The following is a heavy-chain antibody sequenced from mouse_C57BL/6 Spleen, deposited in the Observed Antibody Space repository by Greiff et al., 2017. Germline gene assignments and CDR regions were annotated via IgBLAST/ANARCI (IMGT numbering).Heavy chain of an antibody. CDR1: GYTFTDYY. J-gene: IGHJ2*01. CDR2: IYPGSGNT. Sequence: QVQLKQSGAELVRPGASVKLSCKASGYTFTDYYINWVKQRPGQGLEWIARIYPGSGNTYYNEKFKGKATLTAEKSSSTAYMQLSSLTSEDSAVYFCARVVAQAPYYFDYWGQGTTLTVSS. D-gene: IGHD1-3*01. CDR3: ARVVAQAPYYFDY. V-gene: IGHV1-76*01.